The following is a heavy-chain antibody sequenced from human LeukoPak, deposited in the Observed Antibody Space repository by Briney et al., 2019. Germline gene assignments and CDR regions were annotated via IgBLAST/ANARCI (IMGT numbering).Heavy chain of an antibody. J-gene: IGHJ4*02. V-gene: IGHV1-2*02. CDR3: ERDTSIVGATAVDY. Sequence: ASVKVSCKASGYTFTDFYIHWVRQAPGQGLEWMGWINPNSGSTKYAQKFQGRVTMTRNTSISTAYMEVSRLRSDGTAMFYCERDTSIVGATAVDYWGQGTLVTVSS. D-gene: IGHD1-26*01. CDR1: GYTFTDFY. CDR2: INPNSGST.